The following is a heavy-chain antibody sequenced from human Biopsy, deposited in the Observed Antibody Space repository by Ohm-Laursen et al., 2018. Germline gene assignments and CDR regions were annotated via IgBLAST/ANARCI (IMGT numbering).Heavy chain of an antibody. J-gene: IGHJ6*02. D-gene: IGHD4-11*01. Sequence: SDTLSLTCTVSGGSINNVNYYWTWIRQPPGKGLEWIGDIFYSGRTNYNQSLKSRLIISIDTSKSQFSLNLSSVTAADTAVYYCARDSGILNYGNFKYYHYYGMDVWGQGTKVTVSS. CDR1: GGSINNVNYY. CDR3: ARDSGILNYGNFKYYHYYGMDV. V-gene: IGHV4-61*01. CDR2: IFYSGRT.